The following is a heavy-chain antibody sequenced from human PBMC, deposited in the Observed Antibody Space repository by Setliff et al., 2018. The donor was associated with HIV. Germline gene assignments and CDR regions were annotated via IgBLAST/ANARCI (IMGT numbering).Heavy chain of an antibody. Sequence: GGSLRLSCIASEFDFATYTVTWVRQAPGKGLEWVGFIRSKAYGESTKYAASVKGRFTISRDDSKNTLYLQMNSLKTEDTAVYSCQYSSSWYDFDYWGQGTLVTVSS. J-gene: IGHJ4*02. CDR3: QYSSSWYDFDY. D-gene: IGHD6-13*01. CDR1: EFDFATYT. V-gene: IGHV3-49*04. CDR2: IRSKAYGEST.